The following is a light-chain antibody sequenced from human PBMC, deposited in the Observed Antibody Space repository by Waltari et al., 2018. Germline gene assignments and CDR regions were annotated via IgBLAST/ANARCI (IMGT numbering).Light chain of an antibody. CDR3: QQSYSFTRT. CDR1: QTISRY. V-gene: IGKV1-39*01. J-gene: IGKJ1*01. CDR2: AAS. Sequence: DIQMTQSPSSLSASLGDRVPITCRASQTISRYLNWYQQKPGKAPNLLIYAASSMQSGVPERFSGSGSGRDFTLIITSLQPEDFATYYCQQSYSFTRTFGQGTKVEIK.